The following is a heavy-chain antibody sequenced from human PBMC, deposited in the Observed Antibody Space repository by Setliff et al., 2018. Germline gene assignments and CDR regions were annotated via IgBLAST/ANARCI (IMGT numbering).Heavy chain of an antibody. D-gene: IGHD2-2*01. CDR1: GGSISSSNW. J-gene: IGHJ5*02. Sequence: PSETLSLTCAVSGGSISSSNWWSWVRQPPGKGLEWIGEIYHSGSTNYNPSLKSRVTISVDTSKNQFSLKLSSVTAADTAVYYCARGVYCSSTSCSPGLNWFDPWGQGTLVTVSS. V-gene: IGHV4-4*02. CDR2: IYHSGST. CDR3: ARGVYCSSTSCSPGLNWFDP.